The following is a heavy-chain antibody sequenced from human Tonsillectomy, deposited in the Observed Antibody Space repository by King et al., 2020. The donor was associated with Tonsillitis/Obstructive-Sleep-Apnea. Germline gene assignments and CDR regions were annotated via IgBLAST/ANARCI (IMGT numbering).Heavy chain of an antibody. Sequence: VQLVESGAEVKKPGASVKVSCKASGYTFTNYGISWVRQAPGQGLEWMGWISVYNGNTNYAQKLQGRVTMTTDTSTSTAYMEVRSLRSDDTAVYYCARDSMRHYYDSSGYYTFAYWGQGTLVTVSS. CDR2: ISVYNGNT. V-gene: IGHV1-18*01. J-gene: IGHJ4*02. CDR3: ARDSMRHYYDSSGYYTFAY. CDR1: GYTFTNYG. D-gene: IGHD3-22*01.